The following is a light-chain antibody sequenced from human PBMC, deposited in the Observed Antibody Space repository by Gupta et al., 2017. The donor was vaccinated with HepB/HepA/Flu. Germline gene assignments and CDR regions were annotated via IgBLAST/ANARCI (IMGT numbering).Light chain of an antibody. CDR2: SNN. CDR1: SSNIGSNT. J-gene: IGLJ3*02. CDR3: AACYDSRNCWV. Sequence: QSLLIQPPSSSSTPGQRVTISCSGSSSNIGSNTVNWYQQPPGPPPKLLIYSNNKRPSVLPGCFSGTKSGTSAALTISGLQAADEAAYYCAACYDSRNCWVFGGGTKLTVL. V-gene: IGLV1-44*01.